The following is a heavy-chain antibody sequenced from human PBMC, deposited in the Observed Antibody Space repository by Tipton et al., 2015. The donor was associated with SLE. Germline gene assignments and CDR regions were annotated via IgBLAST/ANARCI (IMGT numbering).Heavy chain of an antibody. J-gene: IGHJ3*02. CDR2: IYYSGNT. CDR1: GASVTRSTHY. V-gene: IGHV4-39*02. Sequence: TLSLTCTVAGASVTRSTHYWAWLRQPPGKGLEWIASIYYSGNTNYAPSLKSRVTISLDTNDYFSLRLSSVTAADTAVYYCASPSGRAFDIWGQGTMVTVSS. CDR3: ASPSGRAFDI.